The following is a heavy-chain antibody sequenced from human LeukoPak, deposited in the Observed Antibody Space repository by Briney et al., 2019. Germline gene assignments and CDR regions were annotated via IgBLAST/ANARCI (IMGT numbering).Heavy chain of an antibody. J-gene: IGHJ4*02. CDR2: ISDSGGST. CDR1: GLTFSTYA. D-gene: IGHD3-3*01. CDR3: AKSRYDFWSGGDY. V-gene: IGHV3-23*01. Sequence: GGSLRLSCAASGLTFSTYAMSWVRQAPGKGLDWVSTISDSGGSTYYADSVKGRFTISRDNSKNTLYLQMNSLRVEDTAIYYCAKSRYDFWSGGDYWGQGTLVTVSS.